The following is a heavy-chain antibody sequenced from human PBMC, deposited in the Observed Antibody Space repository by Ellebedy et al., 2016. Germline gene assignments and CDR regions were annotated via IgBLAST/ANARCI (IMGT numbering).Heavy chain of an antibody. CDR2: ISYDGSNK. V-gene: IGHV3-30*03. Sequence: GESLKISXAASGFTFSSYGMHWIRQAPGKGLEWVAVISYDGSNKYYADSVKGRFTISRDNSKNTLYLQMNSLRAEDTAVYYCARRVLSVAGVFDYWGQGTLVTVSS. J-gene: IGHJ4*02. D-gene: IGHD6-19*01. CDR3: ARRVLSVAGVFDY. CDR1: GFTFSSYG.